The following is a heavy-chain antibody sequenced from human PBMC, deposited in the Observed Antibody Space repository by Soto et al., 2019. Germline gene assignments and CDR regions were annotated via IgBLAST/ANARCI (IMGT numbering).Heavy chain of an antibody. CDR3: TRSPTYSYYMDV. CDR1: GFTSGYYF. Sequence: PVGSLRLSCTASGFTSGYYFLSCFRQAPGKGLEWVSFIRSKAYGATTEYAASVKGRFTISRDDSKSIAYLQMNSLKTEDTAVYYCTRSPTYSYYMDVWGKGTTVTVSS. CDR2: IRSKAYGATT. V-gene: IGHV3-49*03. J-gene: IGHJ6*03.